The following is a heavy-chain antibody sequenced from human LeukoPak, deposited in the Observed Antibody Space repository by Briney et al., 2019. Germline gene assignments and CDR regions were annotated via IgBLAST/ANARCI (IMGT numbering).Heavy chain of an antibody. CDR1: GGSISTYY. J-gene: IGHJ5*02. D-gene: IGHD2-2*01. Sequence: SETLSLTCTVSGGSISTYYWSWIRQPPGKGLEWIGYIYYSGSASYNPSLKSRVTISVDTSKNQFSLKLSSVTAADTAVYYCARGGCSSTSCYENWFDPWGQGTLVTVSS. CDR2: IYYSGSA. V-gene: IGHV4-59*01. CDR3: ARGGCSSTSCYENWFDP.